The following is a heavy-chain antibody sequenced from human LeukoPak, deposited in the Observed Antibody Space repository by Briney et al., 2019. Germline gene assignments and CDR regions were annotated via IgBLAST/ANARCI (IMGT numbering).Heavy chain of an antibody. V-gene: IGHV3-23*01. CDR3: AKEPLYNWNDPIDY. Sequence: GGSLRLSCAASGFTFSSDAMSWVRQAPGKGLELVSAISGSGGSTYYADSVKGRFTISRDNSKNTLYLQMNSLRAEDTAVYYCAKEPLYNWNDPIDYWGQGTLVTVSS. CDR2: ISGSGGST. D-gene: IGHD1-1*01. CDR1: GFTFSSDA. J-gene: IGHJ4*02.